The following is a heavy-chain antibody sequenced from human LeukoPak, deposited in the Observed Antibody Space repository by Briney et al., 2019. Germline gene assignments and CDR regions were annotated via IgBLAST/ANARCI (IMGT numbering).Heavy chain of an antibody. Sequence: GGSLRLSCAASGFTFSSYTMHWVRQAPGKGLEYVSAISSNGGSTYYANSVKGRFTISRDNSKNTLYLQMNSLRAEDTAVYYCAKDAGNYYQRFFDYWGQGTLVTVSS. J-gene: IGHJ4*02. CDR1: GFTFSSYT. CDR2: ISSNGGST. D-gene: IGHD1-26*01. CDR3: AKDAGNYYQRFFDY. V-gene: IGHV3-64*01.